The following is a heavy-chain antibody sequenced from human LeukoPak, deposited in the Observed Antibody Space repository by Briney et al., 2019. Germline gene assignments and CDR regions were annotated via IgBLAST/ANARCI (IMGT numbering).Heavy chain of an antibody. D-gene: IGHD3-10*01. CDR1: GFTFSSYA. CDR3: AKDLGSEGFDY. J-gene: IGHJ4*02. Sequence: GRSLRLSCAASGFTFSSYAMHWVRQAPGKGLEWVAFIRYDGSNKYYADSVKGRFTISRDNSKNTLYLQMNSLRAEDTAVYYCAKDLGSEGFDYWGQGTLVTVSS. V-gene: IGHV3-30*02. CDR2: IRYDGSNK.